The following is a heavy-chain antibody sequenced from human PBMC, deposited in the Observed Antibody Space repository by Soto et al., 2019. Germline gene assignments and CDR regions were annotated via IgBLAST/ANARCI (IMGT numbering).Heavy chain of an antibody. CDR2: VYFSGDT. V-gene: IGHV4-4*07. Sequence: SETLSLTCTVSTDSVRNYYWSWIRQPAGKTLEWIGRVYFSGDTNYNPSLKSRVTMSVDASKNQFSLRLSSVTAADTAVYYCARDDFWGGRTHDFWGQGTQVTVSS. J-gene: IGHJ4*02. CDR1: TDSVRNYY. CDR3: ARDDFWGGRTHDF. D-gene: IGHD3-3*01.